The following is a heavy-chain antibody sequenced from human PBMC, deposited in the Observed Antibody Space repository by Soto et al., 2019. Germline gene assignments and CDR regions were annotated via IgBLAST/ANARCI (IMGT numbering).Heavy chain of an antibody. D-gene: IGHD3-10*01. CDR3: ARAGAAPYYWYGMDV. CDR1: GYTFSTSG. V-gene: IGHV1-18*03. CDR2: ISTYNGDT. Sequence: QVQLVQSGAEVRKPGASVKVSCKASGYTFSTSGMSWLRQAPGQGLEWMGWISTYNGDTNDAPKFQDRVTMTSDTSTSTVYMELRSLRPDEMAVYYCARAGAAPYYWYGMDVWGKGNRVTVSS. J-gene: IGHJ6*04.